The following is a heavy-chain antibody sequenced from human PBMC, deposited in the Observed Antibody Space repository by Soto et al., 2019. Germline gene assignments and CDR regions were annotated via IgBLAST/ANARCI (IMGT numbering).Heavy chain of an antibody. J-gene: IGHJ4*02. V-gene: IGHV1-69*13. CDR3: AIEVDYYDSSGPTPLDY. CDR2: IIPIFGTA. CDR1: GGTFSSYA. Sequence: ASVKVSCKASGGTFSSYAISWVRQAPGQGLEWMGGIIPIFGTANYAQKFQGRVTITADESTSTAYMELSSLRSEDTAVYYCAIEVDYYDSSGPTPLDYWGQGTLVTVSS. D-gene: IGHD3-22*01.